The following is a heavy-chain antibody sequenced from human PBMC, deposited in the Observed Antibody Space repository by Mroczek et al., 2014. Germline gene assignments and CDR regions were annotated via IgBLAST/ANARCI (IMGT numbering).Heavy chain of an antibody. CDR2: ISSSSSYI. CDR3: AREGGTIVGATGVFDY. J-gene: IGHJ4*02. V-gene: IGHV3-21*01. Sequence: VQLVQSGGGLVKPGGSLRLSCAASGFTFSSYSMNWVRQAPGKGLEWVSSISSSSSYIYYADSVKGRFTISRDNAKNSLYLQMNSLRAEDTAVYYCAREGGTIVGATGVFDYWGQGTLVTVSS. D-gene: IGHD1-26*01. CDR1: GFTFSSYS.